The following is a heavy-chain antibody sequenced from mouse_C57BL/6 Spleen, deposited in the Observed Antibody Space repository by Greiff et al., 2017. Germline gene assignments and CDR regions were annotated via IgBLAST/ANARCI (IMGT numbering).Heavy chain of an antibody. J-gene: IGHJ2*01. V-gene: IGHV1-52*01. Sequence: VQLQQPGAELVRPGSSVKLSCKASGYTFTSYWMHWVKQRPIQGLEWIGNIDPSDSETHYNQKFKDKATLTVDKSSSTAYMQLSSLTSEDSAVYYCAGGTTVGAPAYWGQGTTLTVSS. CDR1: GYTFTSYW. CDR2: IDPSDSET. CDR3: AGGTTVGAPAY. D-gene: IGHD1-1*01.